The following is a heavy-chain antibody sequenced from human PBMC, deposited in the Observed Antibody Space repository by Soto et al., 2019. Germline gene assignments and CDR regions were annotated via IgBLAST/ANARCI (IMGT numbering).Heavy chain of an antibody. CDR1: GGSISSDIYY. Sequence: SETLSLTCTVSGGSISSDIYYWGWIRQPPGKGLEWIGTIYYSGNTYYNPSLRSRVTISVDTSKNQFSLKLSSVTAADTAVYYCARGINYYDSSGDSWFDPWGQGTLVTVSS. D-gene: IGHD3-22*01. CDR3: ARGINYYDSSGDSWFDP. V-gene: IGHV4-39*07. CDR2: IYYSGNT. J-gene: IGHJ5*02.